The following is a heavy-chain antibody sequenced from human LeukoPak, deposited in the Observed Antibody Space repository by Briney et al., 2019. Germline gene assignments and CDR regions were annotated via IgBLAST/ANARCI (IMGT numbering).Heavy chain of an antibody. D-gene: IGHD4-17*01. CDR2: INPNSGGT. Sequence: ASVKVSCKASGYTFTGYYMHWVRQAPGQGLEWMGWINPNSGGTNYAQKFQGRVTMTRDTSISTAYMGLSRLRSDDTAVYYCASQLPKTTVFDYYGMDVWGQGTTVTVSS. J-gene: IGHJ6*02. V-gene: IGHV1-2*02. CDR1: GYTFTGYY. CDR3: ASQLPKTTVFDYYGMDV.